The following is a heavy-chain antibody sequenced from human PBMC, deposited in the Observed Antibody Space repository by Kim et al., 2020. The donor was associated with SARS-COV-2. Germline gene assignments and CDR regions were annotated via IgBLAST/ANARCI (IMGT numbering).Heavy chain of an antibody. V-gene: IGHV4-39*01. D-gene: IGHD3-16*02. Sequence: YYNPSLKRRVTISVDTSKNQFSLKLSSVTAADTAVYYCARRTSFDAFDIWGQGTMVTVSS. CDR3: ARRTSFDAFDI. J-gene: IGHJ3*02.